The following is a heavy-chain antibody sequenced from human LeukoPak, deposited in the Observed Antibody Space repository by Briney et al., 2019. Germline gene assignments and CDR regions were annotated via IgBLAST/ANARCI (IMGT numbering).Heavy chain of an antibody. CDR1: GFTFSSYS. CDR2: ISSSSSYI. D-gene: IGHD6-13*01. V-gene: IGHV3-21*01. CDR3: ARGRASRYGMDV. J-gene: IGHJ6*02. Sequence: KAGGSLRLSCAASGFTFSSYSMNWVRQAPGKGLEWVSSISSSSSYIYYADSVKGRFTISRDNAKNSLYLQMNGLRAEDTAVYYCARGRASRYGMDVWGQGTTVTVSS.